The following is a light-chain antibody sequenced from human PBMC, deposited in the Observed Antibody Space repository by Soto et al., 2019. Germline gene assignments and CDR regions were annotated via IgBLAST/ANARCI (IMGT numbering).Light chain of an antibody. J-gene: IGLJ2*01. V-gene: IGLV1-47*02. CDR3: AAWDDSLSGVV. CDR1: SSNIGNNF. CDR2: SHN. Sequence: QSVLTQPPSTSRTPGQRVTISCSGSSSNIGNNFVFWYQHLPGTAPKLLIYSHNQRPSGVPDRFSGSTSGTSASLAISGLRSEDEADYYCAAWDDSLSGVVFGGGTKVTVL.